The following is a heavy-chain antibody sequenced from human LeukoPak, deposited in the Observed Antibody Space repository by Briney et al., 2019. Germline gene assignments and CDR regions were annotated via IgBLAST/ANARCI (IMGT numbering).Heavy chain of an antibody. CDR2: IYYSGST. J-gene: IGHJ4*02. D-gene: IGHD3-22*01. V-gene: IGHV4-59*01. CDR1: GGSISSYY. CDR3: ARGYYYDSSGWFDY. Sequence: SEPLSLTCTVSGGSISSYYWSWIRQPPGKGLEWIGYIYYSGSTNYNPSLKSRVTISVDTSKNQFSLKLSSVTAADTAVYYCARGYYYDSSGWFDYWGQGTLVTVSS.